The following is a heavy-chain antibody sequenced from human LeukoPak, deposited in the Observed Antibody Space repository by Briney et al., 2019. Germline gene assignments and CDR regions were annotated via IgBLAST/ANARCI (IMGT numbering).Heavy chain of an antibody. J-gene: IGHJ4*02. D-gene: IGHD2-21*02. CDR2: INPIFGTA. Sequence: ASVKVSCKASGGTFSSYAISWVRQAPGQGLEWMGGINPIFGTANYAQKFQGRVTITADESTSTAYMELSSLRSEDTAVYYCARSSRGMVVTAIDFDYWGQGTLVTVSS. V-gene: IGHV1-69*13. CDR3: ARSSRGMVVTAIDFDY. CDR1: GGTFSSYA.